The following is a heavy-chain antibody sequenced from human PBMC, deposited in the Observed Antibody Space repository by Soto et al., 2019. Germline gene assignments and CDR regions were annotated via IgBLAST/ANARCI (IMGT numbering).Heavy chain of an antibody. CDR2: ISSTSIYI. Sequence: WGTLRLSCAASGFTFSSYSMNWVRQAPGKGLEWVSTISSTSIYIYYADSVRGRFTISRDNANNSLYLQMNSMRAEDTAIYYCATDQLSLLNYDYWGQGTLVTVSS. CDR1: GFTFSSYS. J-gene: IGHJ4*02. V-gene: IGHV3-21*01. D-gene: IGHD1-1*01. CDR3: ATDQLSLLNYDY.